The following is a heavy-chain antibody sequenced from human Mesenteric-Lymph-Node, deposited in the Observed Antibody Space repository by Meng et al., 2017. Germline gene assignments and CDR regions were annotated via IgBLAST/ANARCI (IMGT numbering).Heavy chain of an antibody. V-gene: IGHV3-33*01. Sequence: GGGLVPPGRSLRLSCAASGFNFSSYCLPWVRQAPGKGLEWVAVIWYDGSNKYYADSVKGRFTISRDNSKNTLYLQMNSLRAEDTAVYYCARGDYRTYYFDYWGQGTLVTVSS. D-gene: IGHD4-11*01. CDR3: ARGDYRTYYFDY. CDR2: IWYDGSNK. CDR1: GFNFSSYC. J-gene: IGHJ4*02.